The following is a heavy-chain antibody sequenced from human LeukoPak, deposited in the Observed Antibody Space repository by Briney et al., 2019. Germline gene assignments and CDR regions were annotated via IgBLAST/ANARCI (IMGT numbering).Heavy chain of an antibody. CDR3: AGTRLYGMDV. J-gene: IGHJ6*02. Sequence: PSETLSLTCTVSGGSITSSSYYWGWVRQPPGKGLEWIGSIYYSGSTYNNPSLKSRVTTSIDTSKNQFSLKLTSVTATDTAVYYCAGTRLYGMDVWGQGTTVTVSS. CDR2: IYYSGST. CDR1: GGSITSSSYY. V-gene: IGHV4-39*01.